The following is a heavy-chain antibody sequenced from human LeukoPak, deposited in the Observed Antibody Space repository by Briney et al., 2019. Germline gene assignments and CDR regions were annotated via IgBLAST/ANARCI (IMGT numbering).Heavy chain of an antibody. D-gene: IGHD6-13*01. CDR3: ARVAAGKGYPFDY. J-gene: IGHJ4*02. CDR1: GFTFSSYG. CDR2: IYYSGST. V-gene: IGHV4-38-2*01. Sequence: GSLRLSCAASGFTFSSYGMSWIRQPPGKGLEWIGNIYYSGSTYYNPSLKSRVTISVDTSNNQFSLKVTSVTAADTAVYYCARVAAGKGYPFDYWGQGTLVTVSS.